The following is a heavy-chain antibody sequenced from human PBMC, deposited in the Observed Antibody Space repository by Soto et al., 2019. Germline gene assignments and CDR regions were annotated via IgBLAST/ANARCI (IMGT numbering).Heavy chain of an antibody. J-gene: IGHJ5*02. D-gene: IGHD3-10*01. CDR2: INPNRGGT. Sequence: QVQLVQSGAEVKKPGASVKVSCKASGYTFTGYYMHWVRQATGQGLEWMGWINPNRGGTNNAQKFQGWVTMTRDTSISTAYMELSRLRSDDTAVYYCARGGITMVRGTWFDPWGQGTLVTVSS. CDR3: ARGGITMVRGTWFDP. CDR1: GYTFTGYY. V-gene: IGHV1-2*04.